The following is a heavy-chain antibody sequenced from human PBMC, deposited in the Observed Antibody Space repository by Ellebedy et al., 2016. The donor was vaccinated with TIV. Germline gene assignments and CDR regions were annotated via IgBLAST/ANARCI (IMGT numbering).Heavy chain of an antibody. CDR2: IDPSDSYT. D-gene: IGHD6-19*01. J-gene: IGHJ4*02. Sequence: KVSCKTTGYSFTNYWITWARQMPGKGLEWMGRIDPSDSYTNYSPSFQGHVTISADKSISTAYLEWSSLKASDNGMYYCAISSSSGWPQDYWGQGTLVTVSS. CDR1: GYSFTNYW. CDR3: AISSSSGWPQDY. V-gene: IGHV5-10-1*01.